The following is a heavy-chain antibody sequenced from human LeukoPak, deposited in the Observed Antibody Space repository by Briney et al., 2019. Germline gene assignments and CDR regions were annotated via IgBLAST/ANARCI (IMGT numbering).Heavy chain of an antibody. CDR2: IIPILGIA. V-gene: IGHV1-69*04. CDR3: ARDVPSSFYYYDSSGYGYYFDY. J-gene: IGHJ4*02. Sequence: SVKVSCKASGGTFSSYAISWVRQAPGQGLEWMGRIIPILGIANYAQKFQGRVTITADKSTSTAYMELSSLRSEDTAVYYCARDVPSSFYYYDSSGYGYYFDYWGQGTLVTVSP. D-gene: IGHD3-22*01. CDR1: GGTFSSYA.